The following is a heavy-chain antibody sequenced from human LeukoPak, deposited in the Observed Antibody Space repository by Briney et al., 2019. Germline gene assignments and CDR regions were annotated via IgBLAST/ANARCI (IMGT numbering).Heavy chain of an antibody. CDR1: GYTFTGYY. V-gene: IGHV1-2*06. Sequence: ASVKVSCKASGYTFTGYYMHWVRQAPGQGLEWMGRINPNSGGTNYAQKLQGRVTMTTDTSTSTAYMELRSLRSDDTAVYYCASGPPGYCSSTSCYGSLDYWGQGTLVTVSS. CDR3: ASGPPGYCSSTSCYGSLDY. J-gene: IGHJ4*02. CDR2: INPNSGGT. D-gene: IGHD2-2*01.